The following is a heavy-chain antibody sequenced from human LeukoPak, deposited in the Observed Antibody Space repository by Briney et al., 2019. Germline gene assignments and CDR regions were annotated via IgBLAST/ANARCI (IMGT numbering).Heavy chain of an antibody. J-gene: IGHJ6*02. CDR3: ARAGDFWSGYYSYGMDV. D-gene: IGHD3-3*01. V-gene: IGHV4-59*01. CDR2: IYYSGST. Sequence: SETLSLTCTVSGGSISSYYWSWIRQPPGKGLEWIGYIYYSGSTNYNPSLKSRVTISVDTSKNQFSLKLSSVPAADTAVYYCARAGDFWSGYYSYGMDVWGQGTTVTVSS. CDR1: GGSISSYY.